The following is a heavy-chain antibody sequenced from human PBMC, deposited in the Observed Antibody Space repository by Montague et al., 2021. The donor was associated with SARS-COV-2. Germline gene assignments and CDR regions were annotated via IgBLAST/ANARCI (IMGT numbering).Heavy chain of an antibody. CDR1: GDSITNHY. CDR3: ARDRFDFGAGRQGTIDI. V-gene: IGHV4-4*07. Sequence: SETLSLTCSVSGDSITNHYWSWIRQPAGKGLEWIGRMHFTGKTNFSPSFSSRLTMSADTSKNQFSLKLTSVTAADTAIYFCARDRFDFGAGRQGTIDIWGQGTLVTVSS. D-gene: IGHD3-10*01. J-gene: IGHJ4*02. CDR2: MHFTGKT.